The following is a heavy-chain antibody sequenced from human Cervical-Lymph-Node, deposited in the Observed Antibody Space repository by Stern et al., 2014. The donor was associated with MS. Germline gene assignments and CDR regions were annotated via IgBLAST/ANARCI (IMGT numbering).Heavy chain of an antibody. V-gene: IGHV3-30*18. J-gene: IGHJ4*02. Sequence: QDQLVQSGGGVVQPGRSLRLSCAASGFTFSDHGMHWVRPAPGKGLEWVAVISDDGSKKYYGDSVKGRFTISRDNTKSTLYLQMNSLRSADTALYYCAKGGYECSGDDCFLDWGQGTPVTVSS. D-gene: IGHD2-21*02. CDR2: ISDDGSKK. CDR1: GFTFSDHG. CDR3: AKGGYECSGDDCFLD.